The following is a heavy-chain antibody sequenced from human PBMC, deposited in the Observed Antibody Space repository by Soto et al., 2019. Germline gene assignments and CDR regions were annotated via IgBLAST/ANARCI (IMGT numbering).Heavy chain of an antibody. CDR2: IAHDGSNK. CDR1: GFALSSYG. CDR3: ARVKTLFGVVINPYYYGMDV. Sequence: GGSLRLSCVASGFALSSYGIHWVRQAPGKWLEWVAVIAHDGSNKHYADSVKGRFTISRDNPKNTVHLQMNSLRADDTAVYYCARVKTLFGVVINPYYYGMDVWGQGTTVTVSS. V-gene: IGHV3-30-3*01. J-gene: IGHJ6*02. D-gene: IGHD3-3*01.